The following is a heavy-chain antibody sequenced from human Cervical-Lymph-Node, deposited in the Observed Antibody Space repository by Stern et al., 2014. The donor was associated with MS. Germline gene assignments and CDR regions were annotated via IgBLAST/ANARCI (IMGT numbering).Heavy chain of an antibody. CDR2: IYNSGST. V-gene: IGHV4-31*03. Sequence: QVQLVESGPGLVKPSQTLSLTCTVAGFSIRSADYAWSWVRQRPGKGLEWIGYIYNSGSTDYNPSLKSRVTISLDMSKNQFSLKLTSVTVADTAVYYCARDRGKSSDGMDVWGQGTTVTVSS. CDR1: GFSIRSADYA. CDR3: ARDRGKSSDGMDV. J-gene: IGHJ6*02. D-gene: IGHD3-10*01.